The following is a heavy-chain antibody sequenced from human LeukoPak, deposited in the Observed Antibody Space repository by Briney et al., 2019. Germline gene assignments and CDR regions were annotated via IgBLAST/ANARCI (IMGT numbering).Heavy chain of an antibody. Sequence: GGSLRLSCAASGFTISSSSMSWVRQAPGEGLEWVSVISGSGGSTDYADSVKGRFTISRDNSKNTLYLQINSLRAEDTAVYYCAKGSGWYVWGQGTLVTVSS. CDR1: GFTISSSS. J-gene: IGHJ4*02. V-gene: IGHV3-23*01. CDR2: ISGSGGST. CDR3: AKGSGWYV. D-gene: IGHD6-19*01.